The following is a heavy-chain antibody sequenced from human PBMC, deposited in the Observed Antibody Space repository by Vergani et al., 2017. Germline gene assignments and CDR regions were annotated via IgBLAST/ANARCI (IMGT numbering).Heavy chain of an antibody. CDR3: ARARFSSRGYSGYEHYYYYYGMDV. D-gene: IGHD5-12*01. CDR2: IIPIFGTA. CDR1: GGTFSSYA. V-gene: IGHV1-69*13. Sequence: QVQLVQSGAEVKKPGSSVKVSCKASGGTFSSYAISWVRQAPGQGLEWMGRIIPIFGTANYAQKFQGRVTITADESTSTAYMELSSLGSEDTAVYYCARARFSSRGYSGYEHYYYYYGMDVWGQGTTVTVSS. J-gene: IGHJ6*02.